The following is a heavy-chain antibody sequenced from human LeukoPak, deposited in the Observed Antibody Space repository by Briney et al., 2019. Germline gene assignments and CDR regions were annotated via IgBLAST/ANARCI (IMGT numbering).Heavy chain of an antibody. Sequence: GAXVTVSFTASGYTFTGYGINWVRQAPGQGLEWMGWISAYNGNTNYAQKFQGRVTMTTDTSTSTAYMELRSLRSDDTAVYHCARDPGYIYGSDAFDIWGQGTMVTVSS. CDR2: ISAYNGNT. J-gene: IGHJ3*02. CDR1: GYTFTGYG. D-gene: IGHD5-18*01. V-gene: IGHV1-18*01. CDR3: ARDPGYIYGSDAFDI.